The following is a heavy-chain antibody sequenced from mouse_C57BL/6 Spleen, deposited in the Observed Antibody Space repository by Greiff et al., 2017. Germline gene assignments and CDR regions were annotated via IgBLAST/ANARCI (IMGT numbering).Heavy chain of an antibody. Sequence: QVQLQQPGAELVKPGASVKMSCKASGYTFTSYWINWVKQRPGQGLEWIGDIYPGSGSTNYNEKFKSKATLTVDTSSSTAYMQLSSLTSEDSAVYYCAREKDYYGSIDYWGQGTTLTVSS. D-gene: IGHD1-1*01. V-gene: IGHV1-55*01. CDR3: AREKDYYGSIDY. J-gene: IGHJ2*01. CDR2: IYPGSGST. CDR1: GYTFTSYW.